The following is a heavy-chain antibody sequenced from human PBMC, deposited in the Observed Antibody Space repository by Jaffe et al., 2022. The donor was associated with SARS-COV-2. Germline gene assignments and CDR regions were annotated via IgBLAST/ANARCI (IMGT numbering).Heavy chain of an antibody. V-gene: IGHV3-15*01. J-gene: IGHJ4*02. Sequence: EVQLVESGGGLVKPGGSLRLSCAASGFTFSNAWMSWVRQAPGKGLEWVGRIKSKTDGGTTDYAAPVKGRFTISRDDSKNTLYLQMNSLKTEDTAVYYCTTGELGYCSSTSCYPFDYWGQGTLVTVSS. CDR2: IKSKTDGGTT. D-gene: IGHD2-2*01. CDR1: GFTFSNAW. CDR3: TTGELGYCSSTSCYPFDY.